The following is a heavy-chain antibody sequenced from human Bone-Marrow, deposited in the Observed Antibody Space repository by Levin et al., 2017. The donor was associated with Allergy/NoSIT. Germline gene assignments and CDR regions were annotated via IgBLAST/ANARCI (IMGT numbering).Heavy chain of an antibody. D-gene: IGHD2-15*01. CDR1: GFSLSDHY. Sequence: PGGSLRLSCAVSGFSLSDHYMSWIRQAPGKGLEWVSYISGRSDYTNYADSVKGRFTISRDNAENSMSLQMNSLRAEDTAMYYCARTVGSGECSGGSCANWFDPWGQGTLLTVSS. V-gene: IGHV3-11*03. J-gene: IGHJ5*02. CDR2: ISGRSDYT. CDR3: ARTVGSGECSGGSCANWFDP.